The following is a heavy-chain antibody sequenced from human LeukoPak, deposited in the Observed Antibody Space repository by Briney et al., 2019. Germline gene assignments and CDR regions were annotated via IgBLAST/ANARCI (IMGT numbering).Heavy chain of an antibody. CDR1: GGSFSGYY. CDR2: INHSGST. Sequence: PSETLSLTCAVYGGSFSGYYWSWIRQPPGKGLEWIGEINHSGSTNYNPSLKSRVTISVDTSKNQFSLKLSSVTAADTAVYYCARDAGPDYYGSGSYGVSWFDPWGQGTLVTVSS. CDR3: ARDAGPDYYGSGSYGVSWFDP. V-gene: IGHV4-34*01. D-gene: IGHD3-10*01. J-gene: IGHJ5*02.